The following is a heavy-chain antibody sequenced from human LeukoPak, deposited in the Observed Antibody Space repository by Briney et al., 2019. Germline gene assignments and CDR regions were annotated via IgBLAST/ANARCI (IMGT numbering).Heavy chain of an antibody. Sequence: PGGSLRLSCAASGFTFSRYAVNWVRQAPGKGLEWISYISSSSSNIYYADCVKGRFTISRDNAENSLYLQMNSLRAEDTAVYYCAKDILTVVTPKGYFDYWGQGTLVTVSS. CDR1: GFTFSRYA. CDR3: AKDILTVVTPKGYFDY. J-gene: IGHJ4*02. V-gene: IGHV3-48*01. CDR2: ISSSSSNI. D-gene: IGHD4-23*01.